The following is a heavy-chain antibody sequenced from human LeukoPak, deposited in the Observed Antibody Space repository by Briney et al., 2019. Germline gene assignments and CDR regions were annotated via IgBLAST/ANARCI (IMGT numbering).Heavy chain of an antibody. J-gene: IGHJ4*02. V-gene: IGHV1-18*01. CDR1: GDTFIRYG. Sequence: EASVKVSCKASGDTFIRYGISWVRQAPGQGLEWMGWISTGNGKTNYGQKFQGRVTMTTDTSTGTAYMELRSLRSDDTAMYYCARANNWNYALGYWGQGTLSPSPQ. D-gene: IGHD1-7*01. CDR3: ARANNWNYALGY. CDR2: ISTGNGKT.